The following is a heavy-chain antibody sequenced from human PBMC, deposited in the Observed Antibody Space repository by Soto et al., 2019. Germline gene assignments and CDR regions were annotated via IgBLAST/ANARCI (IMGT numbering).Heavy chain of an antibody. CDR3: SGGVGDAF. Sequence: EVHLVESGGGLVQTGGSLRLSCTIYESTVRRDWMNWVRQAPGKGLEWVAHINQDGSEKYYVDSVKGRFTISRDNANNLLSLQMNSLGAGDTAMYYCSGGVGDAFWGQGTLVTVSS. D-gene: IGHD1-26*01. CDR2: INQDGSEK. J-gene: IGHJ4*02. V-gene: IGHV3-7*04. CDR1: ESTVRRDW.